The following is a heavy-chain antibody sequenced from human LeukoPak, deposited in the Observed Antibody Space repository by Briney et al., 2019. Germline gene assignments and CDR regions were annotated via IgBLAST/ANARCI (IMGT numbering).Heavy chain of an antibody. Sequence: GASVKVSCKASGYTFTSYDINWVRQATGQGLEWMGWMDPNNGNTGYAQKFQGRDTMTRDTSINTAYMELSSLRAEDTAVYYCAREFRVVAPTQGDEYWGQGTLVTVSS. CDR3: AREFRVVAPTQGDEY. D-gene: IGHD2-21*01. CDR2: MDPNNGNT. V-gene: IGHV1-8*01. J-gene: IGHJ4*02. CDR1: GYTFTSYD.